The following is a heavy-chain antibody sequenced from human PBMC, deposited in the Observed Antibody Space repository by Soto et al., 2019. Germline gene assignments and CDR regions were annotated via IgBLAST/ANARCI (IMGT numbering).Heavy chain of an antibody. CDR3: AIVRAGYSSTRYAD. V-gene: IGHV4-59*01. J-gene: IGHJ4*02. D-gene: IGHD6-13*01. Sequence: SETLSLTCTVSGGSINNYYWSWIRQPPEKGLEWVGYIYDTGSPTYNPSPKSRVTMSVDTSKNQFSLELNSVTAADTAVYYGAIVRAGYSSTRYADWSRGSLVTVFS. CDR1: GGSINNYY. CDR2: IYDTGSP.